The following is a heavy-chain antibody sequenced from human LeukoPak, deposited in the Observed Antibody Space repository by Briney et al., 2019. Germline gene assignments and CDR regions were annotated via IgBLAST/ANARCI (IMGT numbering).Heavy chain of an antibody. CDR2: IYYSGST. CDR3: ARDTAPDYYDSSGYQVGFDY. CDR1: GGSISSGGYY. D-gene: IGHD3-22*01. J-gene: IGHJ4*02. Sequence: PSETLSLTCTVSGGSISSGGYYWSWIRQHPGKGLEWIGYIYYSGSTYYNPSLKSRVTISVDTSKNQFSLKLSSVTAADTAVYYCARDTAPDYYDSSGYQVGFDYWGQGTLVTVSS. V-gene: IGHV4-31*03.